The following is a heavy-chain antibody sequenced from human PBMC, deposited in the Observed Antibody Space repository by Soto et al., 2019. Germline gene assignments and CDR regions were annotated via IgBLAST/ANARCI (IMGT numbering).Heavy chain of an antibody. CDR1: GVNFRSYG. Sequence: GLSQRLSCAASGVNFRSYGMSWVRQAPGKGLEWVSAISGSGGSTYYADSVKGRFTISRDNSKNTLYLQMKSLRAEDTAVYYCAKVVYCYESRGYSDAFDIWGEGTMVTVSS. CDR3: AKVVYCYESRGYSDAFDI. J-gene: IGHJ3*02. V-gene: IGHV3-23*01. CDR2: ISGSGGST. D-gene: IGHD3-22*01.